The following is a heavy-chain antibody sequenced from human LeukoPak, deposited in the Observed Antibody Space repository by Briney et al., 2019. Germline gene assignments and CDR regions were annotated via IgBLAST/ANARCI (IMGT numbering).Heavy chain of an antibody. CDR3: TTSNGDYDDDNWFDP. V-gene: IGHV3-15*01. D-gene: IGHD4-17*01. Sequence: PGESLRLSCAASGFTFSNAWMSWVRQAPGKGLEWVGRIKSKTDGGITDYAAPVKGRFTISRDDSKNTLYLQMNSLKTEDTAVYYCTTSNGDYDDDNWFDPWGQGTLVTVSS. J-gene: IGHJ5*02. CDR2: IKSKTDGGIT. CDR1: GFTFSNAW.